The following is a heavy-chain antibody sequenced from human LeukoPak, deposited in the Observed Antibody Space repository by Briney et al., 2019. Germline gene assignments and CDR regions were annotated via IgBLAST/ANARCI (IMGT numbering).Heavy chain of an antibody. CDR3: AAVGWGYSSSPLPMDV. Sequence: GASVKVSCKASGFTFPSSGVQWVRQARGQRLEWIGWIVVGSGNTNYAQKFQERVTITRDMSTSTAYMELSSLRSEDTAVYYCAAVGWGYSSSPLPMDVWGQGTTVTVSS. CDR2: IVVGSGNT. V-gene: IGHV1-58*01. CDR1: GFTFPSSG. J-gene: IGHJ6*02. D-gene: IGHD6-13*01.